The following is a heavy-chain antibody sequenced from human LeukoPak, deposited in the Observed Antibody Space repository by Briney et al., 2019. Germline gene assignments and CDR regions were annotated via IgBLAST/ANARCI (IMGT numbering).Heavy chain of an antibody. CDR1: GYTFTGYY. J-gene: IGHJ6*02. CDR3: ARDVSYYHYYYGMDV. D-gene: IGHD3-10*01. Sequence: ASVKVSCKASGYTFTGYYMHWVRQAPGQGLEWMGWINPNSGGTNYAQKFQGRVTMTRDTSISTAYMELRSLRSDDTAVYYCARDVSYYHYYYGMDVWGQGTTVTVSS. CDR2: INPNSGGT. V-gene: IGHV1-2*02.